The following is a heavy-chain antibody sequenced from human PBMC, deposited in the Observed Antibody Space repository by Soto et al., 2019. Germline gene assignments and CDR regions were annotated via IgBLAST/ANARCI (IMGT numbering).Heavy chain of an antibody. D-gene: IGHD6-6*01. Sequence: GGSLRLSCAASGFTFSSYAMSWVRQAPGKGLEWVSAISGSGGSTYYADSVKGRFTISRDNSKNTMYLQMNSLRAEDAAVYYCAKEKDSSSSRWFDPWGQGTLVTVSS. CDR2: ISGSGGST. J-gene: IGHJ5*02. CDR3: AKEKDSSSSRWFDP. V-gene: IGHV3-23*01. CDR1: GFTFSSYA.